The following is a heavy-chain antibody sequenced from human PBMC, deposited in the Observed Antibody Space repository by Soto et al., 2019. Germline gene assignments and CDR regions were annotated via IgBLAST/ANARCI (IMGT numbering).Heavy chain of an antibody. CDR1: GFTFSNYA. CDR2: ITGSGGST. CDR3: AKGWMATVTYSDY. J-gene: IGHJ4*02. V-gene: IGHV3-23*01. D-gene: IGHD4-17*01. Sequence: EMQLLESGGGLVQPGGSLRLSCAASGFTFSNYAMSWVRQAPGKGLEWVSAITGSGGSTFYADSVKGRFTISRDNSENPLRLQMSSLRVEDTGMYYCAKGWMATVTYSDYWGQGTLVTVSS.